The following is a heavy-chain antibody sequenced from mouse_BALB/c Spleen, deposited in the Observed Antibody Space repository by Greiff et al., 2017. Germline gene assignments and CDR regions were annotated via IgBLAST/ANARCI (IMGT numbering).Heavy chain of an antibody. V-gene: IGHV5-4*02. Sequence: EVQVVESGGGLVKPGGSLKLSCAASGFTFSDYYMYWVRQTPEKRLEWVATISDGGSYTYYPDSVKGRFTISRDNAKNNLYLQMSSLKSEDTAMYYCARDLLGDYYAMDYWGQGTSVTVSS. CDR2: ISDGGSYT. J-gene: IGHJ4*01. CDR1: GFTFSDYY. D-gene: IGHD2-1*01. CDR3: ARDLLGDYYAMDY.